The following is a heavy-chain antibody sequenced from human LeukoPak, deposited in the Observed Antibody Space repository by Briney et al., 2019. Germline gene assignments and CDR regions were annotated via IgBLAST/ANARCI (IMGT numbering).Heavy chain of an antibody. V-gene: IGHV4-59*01. CDR1: GGSLSSYY. CDR3: ARSAVEMATIDFDD. D-gene: IGHD5-24*01. Sequence: PSETLSLICTVSGGSLSSYYWSWMRQPPGKGLVWIGYIYYSGSTNYNPSLKSRVTVSVDTSKNQFSLKLSSVTAAVTAVYYCARSAVEMATIDFDDWGQGTLVTVSS. J-gene: IGHJ4*02. CDR2: IYYSGST.